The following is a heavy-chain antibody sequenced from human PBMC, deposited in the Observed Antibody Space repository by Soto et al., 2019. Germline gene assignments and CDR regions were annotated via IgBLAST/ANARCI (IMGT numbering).Heavy chain of an antibody. D-gene: IGHD4-17*01. Sequence: QVQLVQSGAEVKKPGASVKVSCKASGYTVTSYGISWVRQAPGQGREWMGWISAYNGNTNYAQKLQGRVTMTTDTSTSTAYMELRSLRSDDTAVYYCARGVTTVTTRYYYGMDVWGQGTTVTVSS. CDR3: ARGVTTVTTRYYYGMDV. J-gene: IGHJ6*02. V-gene: IGHV1-18*01. CDR1: GYTVTSYG. CDR2: ISAYNGNT.